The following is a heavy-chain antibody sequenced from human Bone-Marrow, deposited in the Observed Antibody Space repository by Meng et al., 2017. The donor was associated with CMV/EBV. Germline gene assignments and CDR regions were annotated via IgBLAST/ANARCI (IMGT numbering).Heavy chain of an antibody. CDR3: AKDIVVVVAARLHYGMDV. CDR1: GFTFSSYW. J-gene: IGHJ6*02. D-gene: IGHD2-15*01. V-gene: IGHV3-7*01. Sequence: GGSLRLSCAASGFTFSSYWMSWVRQAPGKGLEWVANIKQDGSEKYYVDSVKGRFTISRDNAKNSLYLQMNSLSAEDTAVYYCAKDIVVVVAARLHYGMDVWGQGTTVTVSS. CDR2: IKQDGSEK.